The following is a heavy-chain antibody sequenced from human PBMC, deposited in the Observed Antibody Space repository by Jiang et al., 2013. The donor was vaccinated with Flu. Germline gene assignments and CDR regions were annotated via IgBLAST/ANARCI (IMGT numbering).Heavy chain of an antibody. Sequence: KPTQTLTLTCTFSGFSLSTSGMCVSWIRQPPGKALEWLARIDWDDDKYYSTSLKTRLTISKDTSKNQVVLTMTNMDPVDTATYYCARIHAWGDYSNSRNYYGMDVWGKGTTVTVSS. D-gene: IGHD4-11*01. CDR1: GFSLSTSGMC. CDR3: ARIHAWGDYSNSRNYYGMDV. V-gene: IGHV2-70*11. J-gene: IGHJ6*04. CDR2: IDWDDDK.